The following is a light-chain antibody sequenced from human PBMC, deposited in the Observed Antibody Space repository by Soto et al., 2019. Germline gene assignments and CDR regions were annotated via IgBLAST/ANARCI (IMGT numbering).Light chain of an antibody. CDR3: HRYNNWQPTWT. CDR1: QSVSSN. J-gene: IGKJ1*01. Sequence: EIVMTQFPATLSVSPGERATLSCRASQSVSSNLACYQQKPGQAPRLLIYGSSTRATGIPARFSGSGSGTEFTLTISSLQSENSELYSCHRYNNWQPTWTFGQGTKVEGK. CDR2: GSS. V-gene: IGKV3-15*01.